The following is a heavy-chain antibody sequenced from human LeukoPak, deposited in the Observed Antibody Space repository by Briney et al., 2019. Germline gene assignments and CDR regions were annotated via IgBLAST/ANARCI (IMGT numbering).Heavy chain of an antibody. Sequence: GESLKISCKGSGYSFTSYWIGWVRQMPGKGLEWMGIIYPGDSDTRYSPSFQGQVTISADKSISTAYLQWSSLKASDTAMYYCARAAAAGDYYYYGMDFWGQGTTVTVSS. D-gene: IGHD6-13*01. J-gene: IGHJ6*02. CDR1: GYSFTSYW. V-gene: IGHV5-51*01. CDR3: ARAAAAGDYYYYGMDF. CDR2: IYPGDSDT.